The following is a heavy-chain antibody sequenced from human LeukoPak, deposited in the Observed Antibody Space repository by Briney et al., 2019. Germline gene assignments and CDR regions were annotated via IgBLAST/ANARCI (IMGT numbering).Heavy chain of an antibody. CDR3: AKFAQRYCSGGSCHPFDY. CDR1: GFTFSSDA. V-gene: IGHV3-30*02. J-gene: IGHJ4*02. CDR2: LRYDGSNK. D-gene: IGHD2-15*01. Sequence: PGGSLRLSCAASGFTFSSDAMHWVRQAPGKGLEWVAFLRYDGSNKNYADSGKGRFTISRDNSKNTLHLQMNSLRAEDTAAYYCAKFAQRYCSGGSCHPFDYWGQGTLVTVSS.